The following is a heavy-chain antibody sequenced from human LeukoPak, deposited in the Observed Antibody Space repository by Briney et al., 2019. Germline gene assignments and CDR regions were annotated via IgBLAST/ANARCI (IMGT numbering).Heavy chain of an antibody. CDR2: IRSKRNNYAT. D-gene: IGHD6-13*01. J-gene: IGHJ3*02. V-gene: IGHV3-73*01. CDR3: SRLEDSSPIEVALDI. CDR1: GFTFSGAV. Sequence: GGSLKLSCAASGFTFSGAVMHWVRQAAGKGLEWVGRIRSKRNNYATAYAASVKGRFTISRDDSKSTVYLHMYSLKTEDTALYYCSRLEDSSPIEVALDIWGQGTVVTVSS.